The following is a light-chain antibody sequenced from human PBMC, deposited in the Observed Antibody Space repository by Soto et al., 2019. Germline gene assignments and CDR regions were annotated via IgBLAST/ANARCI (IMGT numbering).Light chain of an antibody. CDR2: WTS. Sequence: DIVMTQSPDSLAVSLGERATINCKSSQNILHTSNAKNYLAWYQQKPGQPPKVLIYWTSTRYSGVPDRFSGSVSGTDFTLTISNLQGEDVAVYYCQHYCRTPWTFGHGTKVEI. CDR1: QNILHTSNAKNY. CDR3: QHYCRTPWT. V-gene: IGKV4-1*01. J-gene: IGKJ1*01.